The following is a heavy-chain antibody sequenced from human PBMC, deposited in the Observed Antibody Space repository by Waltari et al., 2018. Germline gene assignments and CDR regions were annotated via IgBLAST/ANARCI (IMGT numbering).Heavy chain of an antibody. Sequence: QVQLQQWGAGLLKPSETLSLTCAVYGGSFSGYYWSWIRQPPGKGLEWIGESNHSGSTNYNPSLKIRVTISVDTSKNQFSLKLSSVTAADTAVYYCARPVPYKGRAFDIWGQGTMVTVSS. J-gene: IGHJ3*02. D-gene: IGHD2-2*01. V-gene: IGHV4-34*01. CDR1: GGSFSGYY. CDR2: SNHSGST. CDR3: ARPVPYKGRAFDI.